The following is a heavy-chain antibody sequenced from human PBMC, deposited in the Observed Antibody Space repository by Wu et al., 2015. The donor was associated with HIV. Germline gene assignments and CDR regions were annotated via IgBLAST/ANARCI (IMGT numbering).Heavy chain of an antibody. V-gene: IGHV4-34*01. CDR2: INHSGST. Sequence: QVQLQQWGAGLLKPSETLSLTCAVYGGSFSGYYWSWIRQPPGRGLEWIGQINHSGSTNYMPSLKSRVTISVDTSKNQFSLKLGSVTVADTAVYYCVRGSGTTGTPIDWGQGTLVTVSS. CDR3: VRGSGTTGTPID. J-gene: IGHJ4*02. D-gene: IGHD1-1*01. CDR1: GGSFSGYY.